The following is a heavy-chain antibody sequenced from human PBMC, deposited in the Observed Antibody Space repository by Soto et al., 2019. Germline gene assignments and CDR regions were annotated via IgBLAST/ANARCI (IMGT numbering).Heavy chain of an antibody. V-gene: IGHV4-61*01. J-gene: IGHJ5*02. CDR1: GGSLSSGSYY. CDR2: IYYTGST. Sequence: QVQLQESGPGLVKPSETLSLTCTVYGGSLSSGSYYWSWIRQPPGKGLEWIGYIYYTGSTNYNPSLKSRVTMSVDTSKNQFSLKLSSVTAADTAVYYCARRTETPNRFDPWGQGTLVTVSS. CDR3: ARRTETPNRFDP. D-gene: IGHD1-7*01.